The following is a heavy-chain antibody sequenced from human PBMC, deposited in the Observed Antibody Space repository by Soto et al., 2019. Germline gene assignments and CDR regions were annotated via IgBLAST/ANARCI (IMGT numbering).Heavy chain of an antibody. Sequence: SSKECGLTIYSRSRWSVRQDPGKRLEWMGWISAYNGNTNYAQKLQGRVTMTTDTSTSTAYMELRSLRSDDTAVYYCARDTPGYGSGSYYNIPGYWGQGTLVTVSS. CDR3: ARDTPGYGSGSYYNIPGY. CDR2: ISAYNGNT. J-gene: IGHJ4*02. CDR1: GLTIYSRS. D-gene: IGHD3-10*01. V-gene: IGHV1-18*01.